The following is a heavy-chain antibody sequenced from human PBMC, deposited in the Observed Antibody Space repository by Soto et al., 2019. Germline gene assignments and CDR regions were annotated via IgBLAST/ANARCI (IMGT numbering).Heavy chain of an antibody. CDR1: GGSISSYY. CDR2: IHYSGST. Sequence: SETLSLTCTVSGGSISSYYWSWIRQPPGKGLEWIGYIHYSGSTNYNPSLKSRVTISVDTSKNQFSLKLSSVTAADTAVYYCASAPWDKGYFDYWGQGTLVTVSS. V-gene: IGHV4-59*01. D-gene: IGHD1-26*01. J-gene: IGHJ4*02. CDR3: ASAPWDKGYFDY.